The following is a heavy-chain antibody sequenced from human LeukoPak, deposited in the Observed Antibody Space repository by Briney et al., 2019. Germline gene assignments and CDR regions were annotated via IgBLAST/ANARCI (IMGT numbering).Heavy chain of an antibody. CDR3: ALMTGFDS. V-gene: IGHV3-7*03. CDR1: GFTFSSYW. CDR2: IKQDGSEK. J-gene: IGHJ4*02. D-gene: IGHD3-9*01. Sequence: GGSLRLSCAASGFTFSSYWMSWVRQAPGKGLEWVANIKQDGSEKYYVDSVKGRFTTSRDNSENTLYLQMDSLRAEDTAVYYCALMTGFDSWGQGTLVTVSS.